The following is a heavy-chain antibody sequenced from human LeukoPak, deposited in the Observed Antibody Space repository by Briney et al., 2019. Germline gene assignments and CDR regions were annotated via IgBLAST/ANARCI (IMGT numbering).Heavy chain of an antibody. V-gene: IGHV5-51*01. CDR3: ARLQPVEYFFDY. J-gene: IGHJ4*02. Sequence: GESLKISCKGSGYTFTSYWIGWVRQMPGKRLEWMGIIYPGDSDPKYSPSFQGQVTISADKSINTAYLQWSSLKASDTAMYYCARLQPVEYFFDYWGQGTLVTVSS. CDR1: GYTFTSYW. CDR2: IYPGDSDP. D-gene: IGHD1-1*01.